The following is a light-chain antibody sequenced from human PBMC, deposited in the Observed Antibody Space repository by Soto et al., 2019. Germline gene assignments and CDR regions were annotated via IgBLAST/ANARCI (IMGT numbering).Light chain of an antibody. CDR1: NSNIGNNA. J-gene: IGLJ3*02. CDR3: AVWDDSLIGWV. V-gene: IGLV1-44*01. Sequence: QSVLTQPPSVSGTPGQRVTISCSGSNSNIGNNAVNWYQQLPGTAPKLLIYTNSQRPSGVPDRFSGSKSGTSASLALSGLQSEDEADYYCAVWDDSLIGWVFGGGTKLTVL. CDR2: TNS.